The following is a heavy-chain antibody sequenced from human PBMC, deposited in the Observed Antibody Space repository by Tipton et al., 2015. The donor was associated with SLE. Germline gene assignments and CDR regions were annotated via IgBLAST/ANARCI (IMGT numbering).Heavy chain of an antibody. Sequence: SLRLSCAASGFTFSYYAMHWIRQAPGKGLEYVSAISSNGNSKYYADSVKGRFAISRDSAKNSLYLQMNSLRAEDTGVYYCAREGCSGGSCYHNWFDPWGQGTLVTVSS. D-gene: IGHD2-15*01. CDR2: ISSNGNSK. J-gene: IGHJ5*02. V-gene: IGHV3-64*02. CDR1: GFTFSYYA. CDR3: AREGCSGGSCYHNWFDP.